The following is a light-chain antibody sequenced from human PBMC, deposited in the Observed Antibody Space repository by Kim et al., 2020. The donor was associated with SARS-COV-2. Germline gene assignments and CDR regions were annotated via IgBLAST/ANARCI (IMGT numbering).Light chain of an antibody. CDR2: DVS. J-gene: IGKJ1*01. CDR3: QQRSSWPRT. Sequence: EIVLTQSPATLSLSPGERANLSCRASQSVGRSLGWYQQKPGQAPRLLIYDVSNRATGIPARFSGSGSGTDFTLTISSLEPEDFVVYHCQQRSSWPRTFGQGTKVDIK. V-gene: IGKV3-11*01. CDR1: QSVGRS.